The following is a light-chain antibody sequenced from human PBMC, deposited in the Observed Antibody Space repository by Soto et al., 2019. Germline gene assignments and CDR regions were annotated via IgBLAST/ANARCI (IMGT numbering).Light chain of an antibody. CDR2: WAS. J-gene: IGKJ4*01. V-gene: IGKV4-1*01. CDR3: QQYSSIPLT. CDR1: QSVLNSLNNKNY. Sequence: DIVMTQSPDSLAVSLGERATINCKSSQSVLNSLNNKNYLAWYQQKPGQPPKMLIYWASTRELGVPDRFSGSGSGPDFTLTISSLQASDVAVYYCQQYSSIPLTFGGGTKVEIK.